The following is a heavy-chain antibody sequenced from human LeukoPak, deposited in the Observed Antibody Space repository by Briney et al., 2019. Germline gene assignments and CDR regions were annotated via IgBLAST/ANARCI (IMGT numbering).Heavy chain of an antibody. V-gene: IGHV4-4*07. J-gene: IGHJ5*02. CDR3: ARHARDGYNRGTWFDP. D-gene: IGHD5-24*01. CDR1: GGSISSYY. CDR2: IYTSGST. Sequence: SETLSLTCTVSGGSISSYYWSWIRQPAGKGLEWIGRIYTSGSTNYNPSLESRVTISVDTSKNQFSLKLSSVTAADTAVYYCARHARDGYNRGTWFDPWGQGTLVTVSS.